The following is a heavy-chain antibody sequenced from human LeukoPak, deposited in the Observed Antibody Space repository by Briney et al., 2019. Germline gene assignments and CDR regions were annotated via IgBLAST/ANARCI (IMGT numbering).Heavy chain of an antibody. CDR2: INHRGGT. D-gene: IGHD3-10*01. J-gene: IGHJ4*02. CDR3: ARERGVLRLGGTFDY. CDR1: GGSFSGYY. Sequence: SETLSLTCVVYGGSFSGYYWSWIRQSPGEGLEWIGEINHRGGTNYNPSLKRRVTISLDTSKNQFSLKLSSVTPEDTAVYYCARERGVLRLGGTFDYWGQGTLVTVSS. V-gene: IGHV4-34*01.